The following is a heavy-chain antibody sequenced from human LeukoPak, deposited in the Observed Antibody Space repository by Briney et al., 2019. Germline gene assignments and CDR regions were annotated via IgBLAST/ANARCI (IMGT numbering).Heavy chain of an antibody. CDR3: ARGRRVTMVRGVITINWFDP. J-gene: IGHJ5*02. CDR2: IYHSGST. CDR1: GYSISSGYY. V-gene: IGHV4-38-2*02. Sequence: SETLSLTCTVSGYSISSGYYWGWIRQPPGKGLEWIGSIYHSGSTYYNPSLKSRVTISVDTSKNQFSLKLSSVTAADTAVYYCARGRRVTMVRGVITINWFDPWGQGTLVTVSS. D-gene: IGHD3-10*01.